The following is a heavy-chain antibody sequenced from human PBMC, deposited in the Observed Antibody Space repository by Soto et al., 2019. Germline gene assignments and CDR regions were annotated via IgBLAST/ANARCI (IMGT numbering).Heavy chain of an antibody. CDR2: MNPKSGGA. CDR1: GYTFTDYY. J-gene: IGHJ3*02. D-gene: IGHD5-18*01. CDR3: TRENIENSDGLYDAFGI. V-gene: IGHV1-2*02. Sequence: RASVKVSCKTSGYTFTDYYTHWVRQAPGQGLEWMGWMNPKSGGAYFAQKFQGRVTLTRDTSIGTAYIEVNSLTSDDTAVYFCTRENIENSDGLYDAFGIWGQGTTVTVSS.